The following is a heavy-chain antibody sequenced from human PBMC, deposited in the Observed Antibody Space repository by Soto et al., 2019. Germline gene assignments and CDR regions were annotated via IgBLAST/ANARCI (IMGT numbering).Heavy chain of an antibody. Sequence: GGSLRLSCAASGFTFSNAWMSWVRQAPGKGLEWVGRIKSKTDGGTTDYAAPVKGRFTISRDGSKNTLYLQMNSLKTEDTAVYYCTTALLRNYYYYGMDVWGQGTTVTVS. D-gene: IGHD4-17*01. CDR3: TTALLRNYYYYGMDV. CDR2: IKSKTDGGTT. J-gene: IGHJ6*02. CDR1: GFTFSNAW. V-gene: IGHV3-15*01.